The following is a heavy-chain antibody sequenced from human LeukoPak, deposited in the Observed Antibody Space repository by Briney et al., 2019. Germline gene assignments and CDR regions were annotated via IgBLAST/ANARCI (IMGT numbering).Heavy chain of an antibody. CDR1: GFTFDGYA. CDR3: AKDYGGNHWFDY. CDR2: ISWDSGAI. D-gene: IGHD4-23*01. J-gene: IGHJ4*02. Sequence: GGSLRLSCAASGFTFDGYAMHWVRQDPGKGLEWVSGISWDSGAIGYADSVKGRFTISRDNAKNSLYLQMDSLRAEDTALYYCAKDYGGNHWFDYWGQGTLVTVSS. V-gene: IGHV3-9*01.